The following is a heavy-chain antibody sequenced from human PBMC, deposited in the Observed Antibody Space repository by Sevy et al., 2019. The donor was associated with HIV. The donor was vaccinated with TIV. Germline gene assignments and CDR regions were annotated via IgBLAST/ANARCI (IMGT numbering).Heavy chain of an antibody. CDR1: GYRFISYG. CDR3: VRGDYSDSSQYFQH. V-gene: IGHV1-18*04. D-gene: IGHD3-22*01. J-gene: IGHJ1*01. Sequence: ASVKVSCKASGYRFISYGISWVRQAPGQGLEWMGWISPYNGNTNYAQKLQGRVTMTQDTPTSTAYMEMRSQRSDDTAGYYCVRGDYSDSSQYFQHWGQGTLVTVSS. CDR2: ISPYNGNT.